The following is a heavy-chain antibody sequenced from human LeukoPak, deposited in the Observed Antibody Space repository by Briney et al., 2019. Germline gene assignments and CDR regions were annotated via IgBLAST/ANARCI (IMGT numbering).Heavy chain of an antibody. D-gene: IGHD1-26*01. J-gene: IGHJ4*02. CDR1: GDSISSGSYY. Sequence: SETLSLACTVSGDSISSGSYYWSRIRQPAGKGLEWIGRIYTSESTNHNPSLKSRVTISVDKSKNQFSLKLSSVTAADTAVYYCARSGSYYFHYFDYWGQGTLVTVSS. CDR2: IYTSEST. V-gene: IGHV4-61*02. CDR3: ARSGSYYFHYFDY.